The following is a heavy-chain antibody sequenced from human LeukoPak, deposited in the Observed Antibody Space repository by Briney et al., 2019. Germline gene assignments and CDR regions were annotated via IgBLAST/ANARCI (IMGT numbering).Heavy chain of an antibody. CDR3: ARGIASSRSVAIDL. Sequence: GGSLRLSCAASGFIFSSYWMHWVRQAPGKGLVWVSRINSDGSSTSYADSVKGRFTISRDNTKNTLYLQMNSLRVEDTALYYCARGIASSRSVAIDLWGQGTLVAVSS. J-gene: IGHJ4*02. D-gene: IGHD6-13*01. CDR2: INSDGSST. V-gene: IGHV3-74*01. CDR1: GFIFSSYW.